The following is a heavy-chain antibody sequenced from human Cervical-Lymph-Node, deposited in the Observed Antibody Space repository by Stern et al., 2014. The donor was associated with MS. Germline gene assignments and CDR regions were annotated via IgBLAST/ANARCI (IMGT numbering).Heavy chain of an antibody. CDR1: GGSISSASYF. V-gene: IGHV4-61*02. CDR2: MYFSGSV. Sequence: QVQLQESGPGLVKPSQTLTLSCTVSGGSISSASYFWSWIRQPAGKGLEWIGRMYFSGSVNYNPSLASRVTISIDDSKNQFSVKLTSVTAADTAVYYCAKGSSGWPDYYFDHWGQETPVTVSS. CDR3: AKGSSGWPDYYFDH. D-gene: IGHD6-19*01. J-gene: IGHJ4*02.